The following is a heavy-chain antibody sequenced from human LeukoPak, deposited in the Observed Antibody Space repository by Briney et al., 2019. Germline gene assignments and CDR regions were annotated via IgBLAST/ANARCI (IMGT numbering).Heavy chain of an antibody. CDR2: VSSTGSGT. J-gene: IGHJ5*02. CDR3: AKDGPLLWFGPTDA. V-gene: IGHV3-23*01. Sequence: PGGSLRLSCVASGFTFSTYGMSWVRQAPGKGLEWVAAVSSTGSGTYYPDSLKGRFIISRDNSQNTGFLQMSSLRPEDTAFYFCAKDGPLLWFGPTDAWGQGILVTVSS. CDR1: GFTFSTYG. D-gene: IGHD3-10*01.